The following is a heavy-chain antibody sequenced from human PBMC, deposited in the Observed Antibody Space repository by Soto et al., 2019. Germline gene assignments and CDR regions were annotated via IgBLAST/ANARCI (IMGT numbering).Heavy chain of an antibody. V-gene: IGHV3-66*01. CDR3: ARDAVGDYYYYYGMDV. CDR2: IYSGGST. J-gene: IGHJ6*02. D-gene: IGHD1-26*01. CDR1: GSTVSSNH. Sequence: HPGGSLRLFCAASGSTVSSNHMSWVRQAPGKGLEWVSVIYSGGSTYYADSVKGRFTISRDNSKNTLYLQMNSLRAEDTAVYYCARDAVGDYYYYYGMDVWGQGTTVTVSS.